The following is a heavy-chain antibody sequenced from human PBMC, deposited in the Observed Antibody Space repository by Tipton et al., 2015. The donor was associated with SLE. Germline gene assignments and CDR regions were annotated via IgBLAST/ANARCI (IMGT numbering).Heavy chain of an antibody. CDR2: IWYDGSNK. Sequence: SLRLSCAASGFTFSSYGMHWVRQAPGKGLEWVAVIWYDGSNKYYADSVKGRFTISRDNSKNTLYLQMNSLRAEDTAVYYCAKEGGYCSGGSCPFDYWGQGTLVTVSS. CDR3: AKEGGYCSGGSCPFDY. D-gene: IGHD2-15*01. J-gene: IGHJ4*02. V-gene: IGHV3-33*06. CDR1: GFTFSSYG.